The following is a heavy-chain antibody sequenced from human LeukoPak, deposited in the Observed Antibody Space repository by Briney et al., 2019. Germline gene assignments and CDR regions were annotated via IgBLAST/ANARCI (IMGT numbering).Heavy chain of an antibody. J-gene: IGHJ4*02. Sequence: PGGSLRLSCAASGFTFSSYSMNWVRQAPGKGLEWVSYISSSSSTIYYADSVKGRFTISRDNAKNSLYLQMNSLRAEDTAVYYCARARSEGAGDYWGQGTLVTVSS. CDR2: ISSSSSTI. D-gene: IGHD1-26*01. V-gene: IGHV3-48*01. CDR1: GFTFSSYS. CDR3: ARARSEGAGDY.